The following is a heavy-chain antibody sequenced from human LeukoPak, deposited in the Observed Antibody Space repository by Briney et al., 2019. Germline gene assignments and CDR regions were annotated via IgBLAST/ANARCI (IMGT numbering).Heavy chain of an antibody. J-gene: IGHJ4*02. CDR2: IYYSGST. V-gene: IGHV4-39*01. CDR1: GGSISSSSYY. D-gene: IGHD5-12*01. Sequence: SETLSLTCTVSGGSISSSSYYWGWIRQPPGKGLEWIGSIYYSGSTYYNPSLKSRVTISVDTSKNQFSLKLSSVTAADTAVYYCARGGGPSDYASFDYWGQGTLVTVSS. CDR3: ARGGGPSDYASFDY.